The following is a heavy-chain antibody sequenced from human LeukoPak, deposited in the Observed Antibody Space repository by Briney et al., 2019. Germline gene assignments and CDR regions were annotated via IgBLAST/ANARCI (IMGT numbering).Heavy chain of an antibody. Sequence: SQTLSLTCAISGDSVSGTSAGWNWIRQSPSRGLEWLGRIYYRSKWYNDYAPSVQSRITINPDTYKNQFSLQLNSVTHDDTAVYYCTRGGLVRGGLHWLDPWDQGTLVTVSS. CDR1: GDSVSGTSAG. J-gene: IGHJ5*02. CDR2: IYYRSKWYN. CDR3: TRGGLVRGGLHWLDP. D-gene: IGHD3-10*01. V-gene: IGHV6-1*01.